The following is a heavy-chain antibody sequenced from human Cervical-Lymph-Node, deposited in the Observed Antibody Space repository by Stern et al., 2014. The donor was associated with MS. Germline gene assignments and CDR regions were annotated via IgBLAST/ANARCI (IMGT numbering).Heavy chain of an antibody. D-gene: IGHD6-13*01. J-gene: IGHJ4*02. CDR2: LWYDGSNP. Sequence: VQLVESGGGGVQPGRSLRLSCAASGFSFSRYAMHWVRQAPGKGLEWVALLWYDGSNPYYADSVTGRFTISRDNFKNTLYLQMNSLRAEDTAVYYCASAYSSSHYYFDYWGQGTLVTVSS. CDR1: GFSFSRYA. CDR3: ASAYSSSHYYFDY. V-gene: IGHV3-33*01.